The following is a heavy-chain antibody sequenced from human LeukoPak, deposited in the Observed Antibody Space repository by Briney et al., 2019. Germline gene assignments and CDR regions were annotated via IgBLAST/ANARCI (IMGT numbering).Heavy chain of an antibody. Sequence: SETLSPTCAVYGGSFSGYYWSWIRQPPGKGLEWIGYIYYSGSTNYNPSLKSRVTISVDTSKNQFSLKLSSVTAADTAVYYCARDLRYYYGSGRFAFDIWGQGTMVTVSS. CDR3: ARDLRYYYGSGRFAFDI. J-gene: IGHJ3*02. CDR1: GGSFSGYY. V-gene: IGHV4-59*01. D-gene: IGHD3-10*01. CDR2: IYYSGST.